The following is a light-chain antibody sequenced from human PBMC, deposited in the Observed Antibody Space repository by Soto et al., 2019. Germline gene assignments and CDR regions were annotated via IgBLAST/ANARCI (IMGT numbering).Light chain of an antibody. CDR3: QQRSNWT. Sequence: EIVLTQSPATLSLSPGERATLSCRASQSVSSYLAWYQQKPGQAPRLLIYHASNRATGIPARFSGSGSGTDFTLTISSLEPEDFAVYYCQQRSNWTFGQGTKVEIK. J-gene: IGKJ1*01. CDR2: HAS. CDR1: QSVSSY. V-gene: IGKV3-11*01.